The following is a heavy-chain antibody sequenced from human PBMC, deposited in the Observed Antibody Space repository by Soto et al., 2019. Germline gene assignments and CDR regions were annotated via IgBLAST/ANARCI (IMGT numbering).Heavy chain of an antibody. Sequence: PGGSLKISCKWSGYSFTSYLIFLVRQVPGKGLEWMGIIYPGDSDTRYSPSFQGQVTISADKSISTAYLQWSSLKASDTAMYYCARPQTYYYDSSGYHIGYWGQGTLVTVSS. CDR2: IYPGDSDT. D-gene: IGHD3-22*01. CDR1: GYSFTSYL. J-gene: IGHJ4*02. CDR3: ARPQTYYYDSSGYHIGY. V-gene: IGHV5-51*01.